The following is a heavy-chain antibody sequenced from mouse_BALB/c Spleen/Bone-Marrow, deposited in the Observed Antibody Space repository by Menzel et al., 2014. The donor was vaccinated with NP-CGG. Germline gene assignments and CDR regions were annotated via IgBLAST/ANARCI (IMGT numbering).Heavy chain of an antibody. D-gene: IGHD1-3*01. Sequence: DVMLVESGGGLVSPVGSLKLSCAASGFTFSNYAMSWVRQTPEKRLEWVATVSSGGSFTYYPDSVKGRFTISRDSAKNTLYLQMSSLRSEDTAMYYCARHGDNYVFDYWGQGTTLTVSS. J-gene: IGHJ2*01. CDR3: ARHGDNYVFDY. CDR1: GFTFSNYA. CDR2: VSSGGSFT. V-gene: IGHV5-9-3*01.